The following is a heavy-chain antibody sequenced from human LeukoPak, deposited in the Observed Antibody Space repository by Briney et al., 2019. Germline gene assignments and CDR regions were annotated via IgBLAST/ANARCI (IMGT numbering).Heavy chain of an antibody. J-gene: IGHJ4*02. CDR1: GFTFSSYW. CDR2: IKQDGGEK. CDR3: ARDRIAMAVAGTPLDY. V-gene: IGHV3-7*01. D-gene: IGHD6-19*01. Sequence: GGSLRLSCAASGFTFSSYWMSWVRQAPGKGLEWVANIKQDGGEKYYVESVKGRFTISRDNVKNSLYLQMNSLRAEDTAVYYCARDRIAMAVAGTPLDYWGQGTLVTVSS.